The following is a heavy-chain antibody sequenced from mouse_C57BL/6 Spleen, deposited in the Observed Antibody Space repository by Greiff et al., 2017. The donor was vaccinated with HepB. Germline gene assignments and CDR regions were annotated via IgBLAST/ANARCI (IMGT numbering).Heavy chain of an antibody. J-gene: IGHJ3*01. CDR1: GYSITSGYY. D-gene: IGHD6-1*01. CDR3: ASLLSR. Sequence: DVKLQESGPGLVKPSQSLSLTCSVTGYSITSGYYWNWIRQFPGNKLEWMGYISYDGSNNYNPSLKNRISITRDTSKNQFFLKLNSVTTEDTATYYCASLLSRWGQGTLVTVSA. CDR2: ISYDGSN. V-gene: IGHV3-6*01.